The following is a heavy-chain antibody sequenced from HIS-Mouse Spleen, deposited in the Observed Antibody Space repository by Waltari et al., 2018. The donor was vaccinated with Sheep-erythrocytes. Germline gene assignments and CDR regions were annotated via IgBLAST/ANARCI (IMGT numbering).Heavy chain of an antibody. CDR1: GGSISSSSYY. J-gene: IGHJ4*02. Sequence: QLQLQESGPGLVKPSETLSLTCTVSGGSISSSSYYWGWIRQPPGKGLGGIGSIYSSGSTYYNPSLKRRVTISVDTSKNQFSLKLSSVTAADTAVYYCARHKDTAMVHFDYWGQGTLVTVSS. CDR2: IYSSGST. V-gene: IGHV4-39*01. D-gene: IGHD5-18*01. CDR3: ARHKDTAMVHFDY.